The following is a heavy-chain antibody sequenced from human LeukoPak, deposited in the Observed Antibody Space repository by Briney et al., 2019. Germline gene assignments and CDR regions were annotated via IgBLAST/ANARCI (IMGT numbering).Heavy chain of an antibody. Sequence: GGSLRLSCAASGFTVSSNYMSWVRQAPGKGLEWVSYIGSNDNTISYADSVRGRFTISRDNAKNSLYLQMNSLRAEDTAVYYCARAYPYYDFLSGYYLDYWGQGTLVTVSS. CDR2: IGSNDNTI. J-gene: IGHJ4*02. V-gene: IGHV3-11*04. D-gene: IGHD3-3*01. CDR1: GFTVSSNY. CDR3: ARAYPYYDFLSGYYLDY.